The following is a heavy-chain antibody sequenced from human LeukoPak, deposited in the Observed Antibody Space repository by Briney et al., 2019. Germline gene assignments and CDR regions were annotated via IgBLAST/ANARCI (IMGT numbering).Heavy chain of an antibody. Sequence: GSLRLSCAASGFTFNSYSMNWVRQPPGKGLEWIGSIYYSGSTYYNPSLKSRVTISVDTSKNQFSLKLSSVTAADTAVYYCASSSWAVAAAAFDYWGQGTLVTVSS. CDR3: ASSSWAVAAAAFDY. CDR2: IYYSGST. V-gene: IGHV4-39*01. CDR1: GFTFNSYSMN. D-gene: IGHD6-19*01. J-gene: IGHJ4*02.